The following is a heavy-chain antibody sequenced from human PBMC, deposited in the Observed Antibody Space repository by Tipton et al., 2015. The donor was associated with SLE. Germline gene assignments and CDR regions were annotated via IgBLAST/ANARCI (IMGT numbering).Heavy chain of an antibody. J-gene: IGHJ4*02. Sequence: TLSLTCTVSDGSINSGSNHWTWIRQLPGKGLEWIGYIYGSGGTEYNRSLKSRVTISLDTSKNQFFLELNSVTAADTAVYYCARGEPRYDSSRSLDSWGQGTLVTVSS. CDR3: ARGEPRYDSSRSLDS. CDR1: DGSINSGSNH. V-gene: IGHV4-31*03. CDR2: IYGSGGT. D-gene: IGHD3-22*01.